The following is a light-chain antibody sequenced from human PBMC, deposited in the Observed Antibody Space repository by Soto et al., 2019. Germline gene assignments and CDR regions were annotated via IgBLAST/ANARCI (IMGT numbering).Light chain of an antibody. CDR1: QSLTSSY. V-gene: IGKV3-20*01. Sequence: DIVSIEPPVTLPLPQEATATLSCRASQSLTSSYLAWYQQRPGRAPRLLIYGVSSMATGIPYSFSGSGSGTDFTLTITSLEPEDFAVYYCQHDSYLPWTFGHGTKVDIK. CDR2: GVS. J-gene: IGKJ1*01. CDR3: QHDSYLPWT.